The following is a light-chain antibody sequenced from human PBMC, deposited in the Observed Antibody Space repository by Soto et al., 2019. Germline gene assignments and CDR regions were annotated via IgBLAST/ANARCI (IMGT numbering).Light chain of an antibody. CDR2: GAS. CDR1: QSVDSTF. CDR3: QQYVSSVT. V-gene: IGKV3-20*01. Sequence: EIVLTQSPGSLSLSPGERATLSCMASQSVDSTFFAWYQHKPGQAPRLLIYGASKRATGIPDRFSGSGSGTDVTLTISRLEPEDFAVYYCQQYVSSVTFGQGTKVEIK. J-gene: IGKJ1*01.